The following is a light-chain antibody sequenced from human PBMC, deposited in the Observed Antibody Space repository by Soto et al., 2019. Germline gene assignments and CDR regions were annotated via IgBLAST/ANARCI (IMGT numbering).Light chain of an antibody. CDR2: GAS. Sequence: EIVLTQSPGTLSLSPGERATLSCRASQSVSSSFLAWYQQKPGQAPRLLIYGASTRATGIPDRFSGSRSGTDFTLTTSRLEPEDFAVYYCQQYDSSPWTFGQGTNVEIK. CDR3: QQYDSSPWT. CDR1: QSVSSSF. V-gene: IGKV3-20*01. J-gene: IGKJ1*01.